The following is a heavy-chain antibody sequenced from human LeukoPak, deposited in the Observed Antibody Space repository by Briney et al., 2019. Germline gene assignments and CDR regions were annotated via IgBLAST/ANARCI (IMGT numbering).Heavy chain of an antibody. CDR3: ARDPSPSPYYPALGY. V-gene: IGHV4-30-4*01. J-gene: IGHJ4*02. Sequence: SETLSLTCTVPGGSISSGDYYWSWIRQPPGKGLEWIGYIYYSGSTYYNPSLKSRVTISVDTSKNQFSLKLSSVTAADTAVYYCARDPSPSPYYPALGYWGQGTLVTVSS. D-gene: IGHD3-10*01. CDR2: IYYSGST. CDR1: GGSISSGDYY.